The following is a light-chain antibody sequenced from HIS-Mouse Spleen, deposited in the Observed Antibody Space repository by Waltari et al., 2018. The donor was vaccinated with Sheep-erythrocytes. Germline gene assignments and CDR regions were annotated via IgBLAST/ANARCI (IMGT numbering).Light chain of an antibody. CDR2: EGS. CDR3: CSYAGSYTPYV. V-gene: IGLV2-23*01. CDR1: RRDAGSYNL. Sequence: QSALTQPASVSGSPGQSITLSCTGTRRDAGSYNLVPWYQQHPGKAPKLMIYEGSKRPSGVSNRFSGSKSGNTASLTISGLQAEDEADYYCCSYAGSYTPYVFGTGTKVTVL. J-gene: IGLJ1*01.